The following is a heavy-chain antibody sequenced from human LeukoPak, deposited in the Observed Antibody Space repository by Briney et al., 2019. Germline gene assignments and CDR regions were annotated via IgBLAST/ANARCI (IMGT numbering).Heavy chain of an antibody. CDR3: ARGRLLLHAFDP. CDR1: GGSFSGYY. V-gene: IGHV4-34*01. Sequence: PSETLSLTCAVYGGSFSGYYCSWIRQPPGKGLEWIGEINHSGSTNYNPSLKSRVTISVDTSKNQFSLKLSSVTAADTAVYYCARGRLLLHAFDPWGQGTLVTVSS. CDR2: INHSGST. D-gene: IGHD2-15*01. J-gene: IGHJ5*02.